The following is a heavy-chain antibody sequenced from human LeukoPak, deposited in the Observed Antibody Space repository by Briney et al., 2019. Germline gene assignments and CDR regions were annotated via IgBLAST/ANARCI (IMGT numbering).Heavy chain of an antibody. D-gene: IGHD3-3*01. J-gene: IGHJ4*02. CDR1: GYTFTSYG. V-gene: IGHV1-2*02. CDR3: AREPYDFWSGYLEYH. Sequence: ASVKVSCKASGYTFTSYGISRVRQAPGQGLEWMGWINPNSGGTNYAQKFQGRVTMTRDTSISTAYMELSRLRSDDTAVYYCAREPYDFWSGYLEYHWGQGTLVTVSS. CDR2: INPNSGGT.